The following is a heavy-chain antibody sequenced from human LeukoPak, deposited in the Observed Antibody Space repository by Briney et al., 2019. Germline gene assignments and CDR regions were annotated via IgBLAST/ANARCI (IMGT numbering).Heavy chain of an antibody. J-gene: IGHJ4*02. CDR2: MYSGGGT. CDR3: VRYDNGKDYFDY. D-gene: IGHD1-1*01. Sequence: PGGSLRLSCAASGFTFSSYSMNWVRQAPGKGLEWVSLMYSGGGTSYADSVKGRFTISRDTSKNTLYLQMSSLRAEDTALYYCVRYDNGKDYFDYWGQGTLVTVSS. CDR1: GFTFSSYS. V-gene: IGHV3-53*01.